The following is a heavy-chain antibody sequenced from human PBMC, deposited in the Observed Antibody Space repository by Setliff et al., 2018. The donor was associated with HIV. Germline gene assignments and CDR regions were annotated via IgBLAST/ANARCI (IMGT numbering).Heavy chain of an antibody. CDR3: ARGRGYDYVWGSYRLNWFDP. V-gene: IGHV1-2*06. J-gene: IGHJ5*02. CDR2: IIPSSGGT. CDR1: GYTFTAYY. Sequence: ASVKVSCKASGYTFTAYYMHWVRQAPGQGLEWMGRIIPSSGGTNYAQKFQGRVTMTRDTSISTAYMELSSLRSEDTAVYYCARGRGYDYVWGSYRLNWFDPWGQGTLVTVSS. D-gene: IGHD3-16*02.